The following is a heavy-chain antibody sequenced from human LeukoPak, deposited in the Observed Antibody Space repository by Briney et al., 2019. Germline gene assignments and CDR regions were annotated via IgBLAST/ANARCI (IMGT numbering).Heavy chain of an antibody. CDR1: GFTFSSYA. CDR2: ISGSGGST. D-gene: IGHD3-10*01. CDR3: AKRGGSSLWFREKTWFAP. V-gene: IGHV3-23*01. Sequence: GGSLRLSCAASGFTFSSYAMSWVRQAPGKGLEWVSAISGSGGSTYYADSVKGRFTISRDNSKNTLYLQMNRLRAEDTAVYYCAKRGGSSLWFREKTWFAPWGQGSLATVSS. J-gene: IGHJ5*02.